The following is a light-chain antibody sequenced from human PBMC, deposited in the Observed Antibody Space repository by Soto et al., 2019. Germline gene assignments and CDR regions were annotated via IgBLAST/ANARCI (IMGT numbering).Light chain of an antibody. CDR2: LNSDGRH. J-gene: IGLJ2*01. CDR1: SGHSSYA. Sequence: QLVLTQSPSASASLGASVKLTCTLSSGHSSYAIAWHQQQPEKGPRYSMKLNSDGRHSKGDGIPDRFSGSSSGTERYLTISSLQSEDEADYYCQTWGTGILVFGGGTKLTVL. V-gene: IGLV4-69*01. CDR3: QTWGTGILV.